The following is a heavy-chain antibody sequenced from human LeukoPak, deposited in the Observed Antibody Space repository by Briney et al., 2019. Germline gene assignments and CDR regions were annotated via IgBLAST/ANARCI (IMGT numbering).Heavy chain of an antibody. Sequence: GGSLRLSCAGSRFTFSGYGMSWVRQAPGKGLEWVSGISGGGGSISYADSVRGRFTISRDNSRNTVYLQMSSLRAEDTAVYYCAKAIGFLDAFDVWGQGTMVTVSS. V-gene: IGHV3-23*01. J-gene: IGHJ3*01. CDR2: ISGGGGSI. CDR1: RFTFSGYG. D-gene: IGHD2/OR15-2a*01. CDR3: AKAIGFLDAFDV.